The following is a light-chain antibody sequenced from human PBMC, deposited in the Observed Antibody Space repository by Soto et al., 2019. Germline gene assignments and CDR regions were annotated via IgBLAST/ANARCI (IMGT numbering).Light chain of an antibody. CDR2: SAS. CDR3: QQYAGSPRT. CDR1: QNLGTLY. J-gene: IGKJ1*01. V-gene: IGKV3-20*01. Sequence: EIVLTQCPGTLSLSPGERGTLSCRASQNLGTLYLAWFQQKSGQAPRLLIYSASRRATGIPDRFTGSGSGTDFTLTINRVEPEDFAVYFCQQYAGSPRTFGQGTKVEIK.